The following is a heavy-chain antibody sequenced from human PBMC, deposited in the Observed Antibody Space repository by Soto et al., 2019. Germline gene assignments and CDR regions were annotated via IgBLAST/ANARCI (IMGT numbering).Heavy chain of an antibody. Sequence: QVQLVESAGGVVQPGTSLRLSCSASGFSFDAYGMHWVRRTPGKGLEWVAVISYDGSHRTYGDSVKGRFTISRDNSKNTVHLQMNSLRAEDTALYYCTKEGRGYGGFDPNSYFENWGQGTQVTVSS. D-gene: IGHD5-12*01. CDR3: TKEGRGYGGFDPNSYFEN. CDR2: ISYDGSHR. J-gene: IGHJ4*02. CDR1: GFSFDAYG. V-gene: IGHV3-30*18.